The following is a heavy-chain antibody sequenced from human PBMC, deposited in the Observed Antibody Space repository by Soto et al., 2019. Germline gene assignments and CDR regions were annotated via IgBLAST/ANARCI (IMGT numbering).Heavy chain of an antibody. CDR3: ARDYYDSSGYYMGY. D-gene: IGHD3-22*01. CDR2: IYYSGST. CDR1: GGSISSYY. J-gene: IGHJ4*02. Sequence: SETLSLTCTVSGGSISSYYWSWIRQPPGKGLEWIGYIYYSGSTNYNPSLKSRVTISVDTSKNQLSLKLSSVTAADTAVYYCARDYYDSSGYYMGYWGQGTLVTVSS. V-gene: IGHV4-59*01.